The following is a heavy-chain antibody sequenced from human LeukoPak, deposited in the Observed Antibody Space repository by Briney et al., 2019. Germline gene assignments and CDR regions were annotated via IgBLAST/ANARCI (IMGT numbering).Heavy chain of an antibody. D-gene: IGHD3-22*01. Sequence: AGGSLRLSCAASGFTFDDYGMSWVRQAAGKGLEWVSGINWNGGSTGYADSVKGRFTISRDNAKNSLYLQMNSLRAEDTALYHCARDFGYDSSGYYYPGSDYWGQGTLVTVSS. CDR1: GFTFDDYG. J-gene: IGHJ4*02. V-gene: IGHV3-20*01. CDR3: ARDFGYDSSGYYYPGSDY. CDR2: INWNGGST.